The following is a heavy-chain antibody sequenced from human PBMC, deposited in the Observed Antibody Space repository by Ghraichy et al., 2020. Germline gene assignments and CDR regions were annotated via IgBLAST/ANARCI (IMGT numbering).Heavy chain of an antibody. Sequence: SETLSLTCAVYGGSFSGYYWSWIRQPPGKGLEWIGEINHSGSTNYNPSLKSRVTISVDTSKNQFSLKLSSVTAADTAVYYCARLRVVELPIAVGDYYYGTDVWGQGTTVTVSS. V-gene: IGHV4-34*01. CDR1: GGSFSGYY. CDR2: INHSGST. J-gene: IGHJ6*02. D-gene: IGHD6-19*01. CDR3: ARLRVVELPIAVGDYYYGTDV.